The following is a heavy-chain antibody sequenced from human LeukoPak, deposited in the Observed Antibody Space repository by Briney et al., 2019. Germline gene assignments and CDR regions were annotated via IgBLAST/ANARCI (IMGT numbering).Heavy chain of an antibody. J-gene: IGHJ4*02. CDR3: ARPLKYVGDLGGFDY. CDR2: ISYDGSNK. D-gene: IGHD3-10*02. CDR1: GFSFSSCA. V-gene: IGHV3-30-3*01. Sequence: PGRSLRLSCAASGFSFSSCAMHWVRQAPGKGLEWVAVISYDGSNKYYADSVKGRFTISRDNSKNTLYLQMNSLRAEDTAVYYCARPLKYVGDLGGFDYWGQGTLVTVSS.